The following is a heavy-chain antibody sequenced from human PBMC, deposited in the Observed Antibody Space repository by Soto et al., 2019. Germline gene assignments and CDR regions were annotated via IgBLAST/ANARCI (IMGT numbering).Heavy chain of an antibody. CDR1: GGTFSSYS. CDR3: ARGIVVVVAATSGLNYYYYGMDV. D-gene: IGHD2-15*01. J-gene: IGHJ6*02. V-gene: IGHV1-69*13. CDR2: IIPIFGTA. Sequence: ASVKVSCKASGGTFSSYSISWVRQAPGQGLEWMGGIIPIFGTANYAQKFQGRVTITADESTSTAYMELSSLRSEDTAVYYCARGIVVVVAATSGLNYYYYGMDVWGQGTTVTVSS.